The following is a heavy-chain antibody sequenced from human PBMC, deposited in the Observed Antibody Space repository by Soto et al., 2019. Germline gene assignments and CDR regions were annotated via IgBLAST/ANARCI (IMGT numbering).Heavy chain of an antibody. D-gene: IGHD6-19*01. CDR3: ARIEEVAGLVDY. Sequence: QITLKESGPTLVKPTQTLTLTCTFSGFSLSTSGVGVGWIRQPPGKALEWLALIYWDDDKRYSPSLKSRLTITKDTSKNQVVLTMTNMDPVDTATYXXARIEEVAGLVDYWGQGTLVTVSS. V-gene: IGHV2-5*02. J-gene: IGHJ4*02. CDR2: IYWDDDK. CDR1: GFSLSTSGVG.